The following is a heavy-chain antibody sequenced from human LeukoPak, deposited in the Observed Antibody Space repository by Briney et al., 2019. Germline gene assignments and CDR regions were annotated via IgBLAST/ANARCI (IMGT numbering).Heavy chain of an antibody. J-gene: IGHJ4*02. CDR3: ARSQYCSGGSCYSDY. CDR2: IYSGGST. V-gene: IGHV3-66*01. CDR1: GFTVSSNY. D-gene: IGHD2-15*01. Sequence: GGSLRLSCAASGFTVSSNYMSWVRQTPGKRLEWVSAIYSGGSTFYADSVKGRFTVSGDNSKNTLYLQKNSLTAEDTAVYYCARSQYCSGGSCYSDYWGQGTLVTVSS.